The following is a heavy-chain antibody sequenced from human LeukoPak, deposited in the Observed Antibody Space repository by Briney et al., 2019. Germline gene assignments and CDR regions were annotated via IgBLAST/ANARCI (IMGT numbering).Heavy chain of an antibody. D-gene: IGHD6-19*01. V-gene: IGHV4-30-4*01. Sequence: SQTLSLTCTVSGGSISSGDYYWSWIRQPPGKGLEWIGYIYYSGSTYYNPSLKSRVTISVDTSKNQFSLKLSSVTAADTAVYYCARGGRAVAGKSNWFDPWGQGTLVTVSS. CDR3: ARGGRAVAGKSNWFDP. CDR2: IYYSGST. J-gene: IGHJ5*02. CDR1: GGSISSGDYY.